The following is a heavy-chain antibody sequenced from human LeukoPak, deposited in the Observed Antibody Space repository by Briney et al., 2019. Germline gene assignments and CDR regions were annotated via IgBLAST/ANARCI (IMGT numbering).Heavy chain of an antibody. CDR3: ARVPYCSSISRLQYNYYYYMDV. V-gene: IGHV1-18*01. CDR1: SYTFNSYG. D-gene: IGHD2-2*01. Sequence: GASVKVSCKASSYTFNSYGISWVRQAPGQGLEWMGWINPYNGNTNYAQKLQGRVTMTTDTSTSTAYMELRSLRSDDTAVYYCARVPYCSSISRLQYNYYYYMDVWGKGTTVTVSS. J-gene: IGHJ6*03. CDR2: INPYNGNT.